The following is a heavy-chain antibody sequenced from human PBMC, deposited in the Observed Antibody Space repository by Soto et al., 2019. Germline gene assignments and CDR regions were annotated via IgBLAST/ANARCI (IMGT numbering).Heavy chain of an antibody. J-gene: IGHJ6*02. Sequence: GSVKVSCKASGYTFTRYGIRWVRQAPGQGLKWMGWISAYNGNTNYAQKLQGRVTMTTDTSPRTPYMELRSLRSDDTAVYYGARDRNYGMDVWGQGTTVTVS. CDR1: GYTFTRYG. CDR3: ARDRNYGMDV. V-gene: IGHV1-18*04. CDR2: ISAYNGNT.